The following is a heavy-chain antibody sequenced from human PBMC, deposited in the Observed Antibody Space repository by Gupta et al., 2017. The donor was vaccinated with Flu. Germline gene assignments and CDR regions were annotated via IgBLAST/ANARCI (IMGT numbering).Heavy chain of an antibody. CDR1: GFTFGDYA. Sequence: EVQLVESGGGLVQPGRSLRLSCKASGFTFGDYAMSWVRQAPGKGLEWVGFIRRKIYGGTTEYAASLKGRFTISRDDSKSIAYLQMNSLKTEDTAVYYCYAAVADLLGLIDYWGQGTLVTVSS. CDR3: YAAVADLLGLIDY. CDR2: IRRKIYGGTT. V-gene: IGHV3-49*04. J-gene: IGHJ4*02. D-gene: IGHD6-13*01.